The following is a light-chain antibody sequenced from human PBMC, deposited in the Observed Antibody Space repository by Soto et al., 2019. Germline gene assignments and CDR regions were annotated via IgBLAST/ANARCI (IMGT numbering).Light chain of an antibody. J-gene: IGLJ1*01. Sequence: QSVLTQPASVSGSPGRSITISCTGTSSDVGGYNYVSWYQHHPGKAPKLMIYDVSNRPSGVSNRFSGSKSDNTASLTISGLQAEDEADYYCNSYTSSGTLYVFGTGTKLTVL. CDR2: DVS. V-gene: IGLV2-14*03. CDR3: NSYTSSGTLYV. CDR1: SSDVGGYNY.